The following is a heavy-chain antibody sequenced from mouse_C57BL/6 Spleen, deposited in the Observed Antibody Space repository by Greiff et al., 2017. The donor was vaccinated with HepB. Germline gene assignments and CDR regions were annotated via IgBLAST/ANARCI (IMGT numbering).Heavy chain of an antibody. CDR1: GYAFSSSW. CDR2: IYPGDGDT. J-gene: IGHJ2*01. CDR3: ARERGGFDY. Sequence: QVQLQQSGPELVKPGASVKISCKASGYAFSSSWMNWVKQRPGKGLEWIGRIYPGDGDTNYNGKFKGKATLTADKSSSTAYMQLSSLTSEDSAVYFCARERGGFDYWGQGTTLTVSS. V-gene: IGHV1-82*01.